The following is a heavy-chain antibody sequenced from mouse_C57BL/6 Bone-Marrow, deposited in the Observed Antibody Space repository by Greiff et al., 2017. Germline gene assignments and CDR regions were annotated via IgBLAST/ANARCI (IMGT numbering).Heavy chain of an antibody. D-gene: IGHD2-4*01. J-gene: IGHJ2*01. Sequence: VQLQQPGAELVKPGASVKMSCKASGYTFTSYWITWVKQRPGQGLEWIGDIYPGSGSTNYNEKFKSKATLTVDTSSSTAYMQLSNLTSEDSAVYYCARSNIYYEYDDYWGQGTTLTVSS. CDR2: IYPGSGST. CDR3: ARSNIYYEYDDY. V-gene: IGHV1-55*01. CDR1: GYTFTSYW.